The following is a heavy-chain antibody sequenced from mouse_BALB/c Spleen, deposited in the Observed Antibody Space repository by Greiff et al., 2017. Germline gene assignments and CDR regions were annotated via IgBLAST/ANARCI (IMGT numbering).Heavy chain of an antibody. Sequence: VQLQQSGPELVKPGASVKISCKASGYSFTGYYMHWVKQSHVKSLEWIGRINPYNGATSYNQNFKDKASLTVDKSSSTAYMELHSLTSEDSAVYYWARSRDITTVVATYYYAMDYWGQGTSVTVSS. CDR2: INPYNGAT. J-gene: IGHJ4*01. CDR1: GYSFTGYY. D-gene: IGHD1-1*01. CDR3: ARSRDITTVVATYYYAMDY. V-gene: IGHV1-31*01.